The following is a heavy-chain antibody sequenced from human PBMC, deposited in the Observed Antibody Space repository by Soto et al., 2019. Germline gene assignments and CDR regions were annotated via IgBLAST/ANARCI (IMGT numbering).Heavy chain of an antibody. V-gene: IGHV1-69*02. Sequence: QVQLLQSGAEVKKPGSSVKVSCKASGGTFSSYTISWVRQAPGQGLEWMGRIIPILGIANYAQKFQGRVTITADKSTSTAYMELSSLRSEDTAVYYCARGERDIVVVPAADHYWYFDLWGRGTLVTVSS. CDR2: IIPILGIA. J-gene: IGHJ2*01. CDR1: GGTFSSYT. D-gene: IGHD2-2*01. CDR3: ARGERDIVVVPAADHYWYFDL.